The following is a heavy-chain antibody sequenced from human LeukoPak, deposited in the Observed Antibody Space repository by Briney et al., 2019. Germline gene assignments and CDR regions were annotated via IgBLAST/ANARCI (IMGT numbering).Heavy chain of an antibody. Sequence: KPGGSLRLSCAASGFTFSSYSMNWVRQAPGKGLEWVSSISSSSSYIYYADSVKGRFTISRDNAKNSLYLQMNSLRAEDTAVYYCARDYYDTDYYYYYYMDVWGKGTTVTVSS. V-gene: IGHV3-21*01. CDR2: ISSSSSYI. J-gene: IGHJ6*03. D-gene: IGHD3-22*01. CDR3: ARDYYDTDYYYYYYMDV. CDR1: GFTFSSYS.